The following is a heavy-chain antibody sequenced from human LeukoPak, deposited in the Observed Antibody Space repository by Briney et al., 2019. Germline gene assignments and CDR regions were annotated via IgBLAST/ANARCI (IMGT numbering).Heavy chain of an antibody. CDR2: ISYNGGT. D-gene: IGHD5-18*01. V-gene: IGHV4-61*05. CDR3: ARHKHSSGLASLDF. CDR1: GGSIRSSSYY. J-gene: IGHJ4*02. Sequence: SETLSLTCTVSGGSIRSSSYYWGWIRQPPGKGLEWIAYISYNGGTYSNPSLKSRVTISIDTSKNQFSLKLSSVTAADTAIFYCARHKHSSGLASLDFWGPGTLVTVSS.